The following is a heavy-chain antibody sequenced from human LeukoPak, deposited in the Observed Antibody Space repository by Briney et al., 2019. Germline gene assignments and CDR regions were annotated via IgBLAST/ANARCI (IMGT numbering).Heavy chain of an antibody. D-gene: IGHD3-10*01. J-gene: IGHJ4*02. CDR2: IKQDGSEK. CDR1: GFTFSSYW. CDR3: AKVVGTMIR. Sequence: PGGSLRLSCAASGFTFSSYWMSWVRQAPGKGLEWVANIKQDGSEKYYVDSVKGRFTISRDNSKNTLYLQMNSLRAEDTAVYYCAKVVGTMIRWGQGTLVTVSS. V-gene: IGHV3-7*01.